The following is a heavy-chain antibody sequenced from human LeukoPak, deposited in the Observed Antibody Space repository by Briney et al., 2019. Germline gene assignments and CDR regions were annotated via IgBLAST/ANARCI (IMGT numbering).Heavy chain of an antibody. J-gene: IGHJ4*02. D-gene: IGHD2-15*01. CDR1: GFTFSSYW. V-gene: IGHV3-7*01. CDR3: ARRYCSGGSCFTFIDY. Sequence: GGSLRLSCAASGFTFSSYWMSWVRQAPGKGLEWVANIKQDGSEKYYVDSVKGRFTISRDNAKNSLYLQMNSLRAEDTAVYYCARRYCSGGSCFTFIDYWGQGTLVTVSP. CDR2: IKQDGSEK.